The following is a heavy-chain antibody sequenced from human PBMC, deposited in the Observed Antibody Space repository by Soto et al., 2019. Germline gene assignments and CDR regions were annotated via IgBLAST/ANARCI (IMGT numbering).Heavy chain of an antibody. D-gene: IGHD6-13*01. V-gene: IGHV3-53*03. CDR3: ARAEWGSSYTQYYYALDV. J-gene: IGHJ6*02. CDR1: GFTVSNNC. Sequence: GGSLRLSCAASGFTVSNNCISWVRQPPGKGLEWVSLIYSGGSTYYADSVRGRFTLSRDNSKNTVYLQMNSLRAEDTAVYYCARAEWGSSYTQYYYALDVWGQGTTVTVSS. CDR2: IYSGGST.